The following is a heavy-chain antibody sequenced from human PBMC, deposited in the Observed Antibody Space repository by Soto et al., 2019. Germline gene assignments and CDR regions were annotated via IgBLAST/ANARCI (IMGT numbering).Heavy chain of an antibody. V-gene: IGHV4-59*12. Sequence: SETLSLTCTVSGGSISSYYWSWIRQHPGKGLEWIGYIYYSGSTYYNPSLKSRVTISVDTSKNQFSLRLSSVTAADTAVYYCARLEYSSSWTYYYYYGMDVWGQGTTVTVSS. D-gene: IGHD6-13*01. CDR2: IYYSGST. CDR3: ARLEYSSSWTYYYYYGMDV. CDR1: GGSISSYY. J-gene: IGHJ6*02.